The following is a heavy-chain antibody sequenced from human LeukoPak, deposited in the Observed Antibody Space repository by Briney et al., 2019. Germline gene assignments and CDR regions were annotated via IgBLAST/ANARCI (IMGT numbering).Heavy chain of an antibody. CDR3: ASMVRGVMVVD. J-gene: IGHJ4*02. V-gene: IGHV3-33*01. CDR2: IWYDGSKK. Sequence: PGGSLRLSCAASGFTFSWYGIRWVRQAPGKGLEYVAVIWYDGSKKYYADSVKGRFTISRDNSKNTLYLQMNSLRLEDTAVYYCASMVRGVMVVDWGQGSLVTVSS. CDR1: GFTFSWYG. D-gene: IGHD3-10*01.